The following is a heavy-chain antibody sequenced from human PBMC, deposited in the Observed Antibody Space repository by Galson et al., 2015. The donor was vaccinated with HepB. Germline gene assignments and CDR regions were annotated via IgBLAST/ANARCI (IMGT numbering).Heavy chain of an antibody. D-gene: IGHD7-27*01. Sequence: TLSLTCTVSGGSISSGGYYWSWIRQHPGKGLEWIGYIYYSGSTYYNPSLKSRVTISVDTSKNQFSLKLSSVTAADTAAYYCARDGDQYYFDYWGQGTLVTVSS. CDR1: GGSISSGGYY. CDR2: IYYSGST. V-gene: IGHV4-31*03. J-gene: IGHJ4*02. CDR3: ARDGDQYYFDY.